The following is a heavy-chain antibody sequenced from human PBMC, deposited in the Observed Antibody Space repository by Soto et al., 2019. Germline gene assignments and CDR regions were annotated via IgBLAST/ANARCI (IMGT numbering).Heavy chain of an antibody. CDR2: IYHSGST. J-gene: IGHJ5*02. CDR3: ARGSSYGPGPDWFDP. V-gene: IGHV4-30-2*01. Sequence: SETLSLTCAVSGGSISSGGYSWSWIRQPPGKGLEWIGYIYHSGSTYYNPSLKSRVTISVDRSKNQFPLKLSSVTAADTAVYYCARGSSYGPGPDWFDPWGQGTLVTVSS. D-gene: IGHD3-10*01. CDR1: GGSISSGGYS.